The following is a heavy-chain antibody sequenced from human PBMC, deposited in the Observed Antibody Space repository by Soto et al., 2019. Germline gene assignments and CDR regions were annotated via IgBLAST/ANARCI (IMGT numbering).Heavy chain of an antibody. J-gene: IGHJ4*02. CDR2: IYSRGNT. V-gene: IGHV4-59*01. CDR1: GGSMSSYY. CDR3: ARQAVYYDSSGYLDY. D-gene: IGHD3-22*01. Sequence: TLSLTCTVSGGSMSSYYWTWIRQPPGKGLEWIGYIYSRGNTNYNPSLKSRVTISVDTSTNQLSLKLNSVSAADTAVYYCARQAVYYDSSGYLDYWGQGALVTVSS.